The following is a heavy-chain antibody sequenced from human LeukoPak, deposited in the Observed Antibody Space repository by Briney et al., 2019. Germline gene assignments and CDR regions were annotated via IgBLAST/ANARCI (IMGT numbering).Heavy chain of an antibody. CDR3: ARADSNIAARRIGFDY. CDR1: GFIFSNYA. J-gene: IGHJ4*02. D-gene: IGHD6-6*01. V-gene: IGHV3-30*04. CDR2: ISFDGSNI. Sequence: GGSLRLSCAASGFIFSNYAMHWVRQAPGKGLDWVAVISFDGSNIYYADSAKGRFTISRDNSKNTLYLQMNSLRAEDTALYYCARADSNIAARRIGFDYWGQGTLVTVSS.